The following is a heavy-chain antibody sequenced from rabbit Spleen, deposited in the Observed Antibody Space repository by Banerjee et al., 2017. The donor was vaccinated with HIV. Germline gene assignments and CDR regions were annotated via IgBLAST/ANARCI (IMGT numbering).Heavy chain of an antibody. CDR1: GFTISSSHY. D-gene: IGHD8-1*01. V-gene: IGHV1S40*01. CDR3: ARDSGSSFSSYGMDL. Sequence: QSLEESGGDLVQPEGSLALTCKASGFTISSSHYMCWVRQAPGKGLEWIGCISTGTGSTYYASWAKGRFTISKTSSTTVTLQMTSLTAADTATYFCARDSGSSFSSYGMDLWGQGTLVTVS. CDR2: ISTGTGST. J-gene: IGHJ3*01.